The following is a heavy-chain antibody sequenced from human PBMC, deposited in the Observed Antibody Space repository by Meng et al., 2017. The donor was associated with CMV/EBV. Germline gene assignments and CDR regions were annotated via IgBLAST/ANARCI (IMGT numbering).Heavy chain of an antibody. CDR1: GFTFSSYG. CDR2: IRYDGSNK. V-gene: IGHV3-30*02. J-gene: IGHJ6*02. Sequence: GGSLRLSCAASGFTFSSYGMHWVRQAPGTGLEWVAFIRYDGSNKYYADSVKGRFTISRDNSKNTLYLQMNSLRAEDTAVYYCAKVRPPYYYYGMDVWGQGTTVTVSS. CDR3: AKVRPPYYYYGMDV.